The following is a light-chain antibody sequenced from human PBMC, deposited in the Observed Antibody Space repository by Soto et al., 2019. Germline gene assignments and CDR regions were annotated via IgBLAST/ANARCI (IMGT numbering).Light chain of an antibody. CDR1: RSDVGVYNY. CDR2: DVS. Sequence: QSVLPQPASVSGSPGQSITISCTGTRSDVGVYNYVSWYQQHPGKAPKLMIHDVSNRPSGVSNRFSGSKSGNTASLTISGLQAEDEADYYCSLYTSSSTVVFGGGTKLTVL. CDR3: SLYTSSSTVV. J-gene: IGLJ2*01. V-gene: IGLV2-14*01.